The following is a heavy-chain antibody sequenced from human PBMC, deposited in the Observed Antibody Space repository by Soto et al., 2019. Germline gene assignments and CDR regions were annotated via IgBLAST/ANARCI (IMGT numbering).Heavy chain of an antibody. Sequence: QVQLVESGGGVVQPGRSLRLSCAASGFTFSNYGMHWVRQAPGKGLEWVSFIWYDGGNKYYAESVKGRFTISRDNSTNTLSLQMTRLSAEDKAVYYCARDGDVNTGFGKDYWGQGTLVNVSS. D-gene: IGHD3-16*01. CDR3: ARDGDVNTGFGKDY. J-gene: IGHJ4*02. CDR2: IWYDGGNK. V-gene: IGHV3-33*01. CDR1: GFTFSNYG.